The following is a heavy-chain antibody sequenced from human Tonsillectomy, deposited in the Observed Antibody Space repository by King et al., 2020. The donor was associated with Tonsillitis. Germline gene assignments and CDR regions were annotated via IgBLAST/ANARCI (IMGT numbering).Heavy chain of an antibody. CDR3: ARQSGDWGDAFDI. CDR2: ITSAGNTI. J-gene: IGHJ3*02. CDR1: GFNFSDYY. Sequence: VQLVESGGGLVKPGGSLRLSCAASGFNFSDYYMTWIRQAPGMGLEWVSYITSAGNTIYYADSVKGRFTISRDNAKNSLYLQLNSLRAGDTAVYYCARQSGDWGDAFDIWGQGTMVTVSS. D-gene: IGHD2-21*02. V-gene: IGHV3-11*01.